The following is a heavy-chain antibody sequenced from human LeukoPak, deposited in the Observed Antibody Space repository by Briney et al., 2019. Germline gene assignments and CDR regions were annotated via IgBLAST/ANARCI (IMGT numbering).Heavy chain of an antibody. V-gene: IGHV4-28*01. J-gene: IGHJ4*02. D-gene: IGHD3-10*01. CDR2: IYHSGTT. CDR3: ARKENVYYYFDY. CDR1: GYSITSSSW. Sequence: PSDTLSLTCAVSGYSITSSSWWGWIRQPPGKGLEWIGYIYHSGTTYYNPSLQSRVTMSVDTSKNQFSLKLSSVTAVDTAVYYCARKENVYYYFDYWGQGTLVTVSS.